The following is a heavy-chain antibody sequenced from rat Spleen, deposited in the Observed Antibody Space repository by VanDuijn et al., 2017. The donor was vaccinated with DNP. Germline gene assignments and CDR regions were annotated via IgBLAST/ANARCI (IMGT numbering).Heavy chain of an antibody. D-gene: IGHD1-4*01. J-gene: IGHJ4*01. Sequence: QVQLKESGPGLVQPSQTLSLTCTVSDFSLTDYSVHWVRQPPGKGLEWIAAISSGGSTYYNSTLKSRLSISRDTSKSQVFLKMNSLQTEDTAIYFCTRGGYPGITSAMDAWGQGTSVTVSS. CDR3: TRGGYPGITSAMDA. V-gene: IGHV2-19*01. CDR1: DFSLTDYS. CDR2: ISSGGST.